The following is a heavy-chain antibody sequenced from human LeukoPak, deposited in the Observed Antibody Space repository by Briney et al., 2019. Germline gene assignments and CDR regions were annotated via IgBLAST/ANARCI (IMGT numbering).Heavy chain of an antibody. Sequence: GGSLRLSCAASGFTFSGFSMSWVRQSPTKGLEWVANIKQDGSERYYVDSVKGRFTISRDNAKNSLSLQMNNLRVEDTAVYYCARERGRGRDSPWFDYWGQGTLVTVSS. CDR1: GFTFSGFS. D-gene: IGHD1-26*01. CDR2: IKQDGSER. V-gene: IGHV3-7*01. CDR3: ARERGRGRDSPWFDY. J-gene: IGHJ4*02.